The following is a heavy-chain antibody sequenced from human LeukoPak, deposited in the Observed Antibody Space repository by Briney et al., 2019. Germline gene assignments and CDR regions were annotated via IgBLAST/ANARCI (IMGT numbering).Heavy chain of an antibody. CDR3: ARRAGAYSHPYDY. D-gene: IGHD4/OR15-4a*01. Sequence: LAGGSLRLSCAASGLSVSNSYISWVRQAPGKGLEWVSVIYSGGTTYYADSVKGRFAISRDNSKNMLYLQMNSLRAEDTAVYYCARRAGAYSHPYDYWGQGTLVTVSS. V-gene: IGHV3-66*04. CDR2: IYSGGTT. J-gene: IGHJ4*02. CDR1: GLSVSNSY.